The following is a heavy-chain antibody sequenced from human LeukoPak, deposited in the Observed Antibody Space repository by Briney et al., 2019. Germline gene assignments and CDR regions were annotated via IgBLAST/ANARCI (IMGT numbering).Heavy chain of an antibody. CDR3: ARDRSMVRGVDDYYYYYYMDV. CDR2: IYYSGST. CDR1: GGSISSYY. J-gene: IGHJ6*03. D-gene: IGHD3-10*01. Sequence: SETLSLTCTVSGGSISSYYWSWIRQPPGKGLERIGYIYYSGSTNYNPSLKSRVTISVDTSKNQFSLKLSSVTAADTAVYYCARDRSMVRGVDDYYYYYYMDVWGKGTTVTVSS. V-gene: IGHV4-59*01.